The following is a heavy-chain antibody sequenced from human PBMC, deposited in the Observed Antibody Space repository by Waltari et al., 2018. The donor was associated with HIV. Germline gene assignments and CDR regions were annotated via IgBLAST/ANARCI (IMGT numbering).Heavy chain of an antibody. D-gene: IGHD1-26*01. CDR2: ISPDGLYT. CDR1: GLTFVNCA. J-gene: IGHJ4*02. CDR3: AKDGIGAFFDD. Sequence: EVQLLESGGDLVQPGGSLRLSCAASGLTFVNCAFSWVGQAPGAGLGVVSAISPDGLYTYYADSVKGRFTISRDNSKNTLYLQMNSLGAEDTAVYYCAKDGIGAFFDDWGQGTLVTVSS. V-gene: IGHV3-23*01.